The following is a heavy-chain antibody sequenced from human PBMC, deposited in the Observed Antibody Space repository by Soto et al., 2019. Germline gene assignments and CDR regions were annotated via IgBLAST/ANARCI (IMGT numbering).Heavy chain of an antibody. Sequence: QVQLVQSGAEVKKPGASVRVSCKASRYTFTSHDINWVRQATGQGLEWLGWMNPNSGDTGYAQKFQGRVTMTRDTSISTAYMELSNLRSDDTAVYFCARGPEYPVGGAQYHFYCMDAWGEGTTFTVSS. D-gene: IGHD2-21*01. CDR1: RYTFTSHD. CDR3: ARGPEYPVGGAQYHFYCMDA. V-gene: IGHV1-8*01. CDR2: MNPNSGDT. J-gene: IGHJ6*03.